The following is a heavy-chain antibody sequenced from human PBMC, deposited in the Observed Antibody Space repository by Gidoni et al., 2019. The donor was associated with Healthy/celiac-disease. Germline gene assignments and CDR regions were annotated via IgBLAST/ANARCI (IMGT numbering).Heavy chain of an antibody. J-gene: IGHJ4*02. CDR1: GFTFSSYW. Sequence: EVQLVESGGGLVQPGGSLRLSCAASGFTFSSYWMSWGRQAPGKGLEWVANIKQDGSEKYYVDSVKGRFTISRDNAKNSLYLQMNSLRAEDTAVYYCAREAHYYDSSGYYSDYWGQGTLVTVSS. CDR2: IKQDGSEK. V-gene: IGHV3-7*05. CDR3: AREAHYYDSSGYYSDY. D-gene: IGHD3-22*01.